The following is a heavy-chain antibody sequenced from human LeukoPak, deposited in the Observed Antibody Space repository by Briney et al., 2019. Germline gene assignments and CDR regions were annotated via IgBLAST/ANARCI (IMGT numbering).Heavy chain of an antibody. D-gene: IGHD6-19*01. Sequence: SETLSLTCAVYGGSFSGYYWSWIRQPPGKGLEWIGEINHSGSTNSSPSLKSRVTMSVDTSKNQFSLKLSSVTAADTAVYYCARGLSSGGPPPNFDYWGQGTLVTVSS. V-gene: IGHV4-34*01. CDR1: GGSFSGYY. CDR3: ARGLSSGGPPPNFDY. J-gene: IGHJ4*02. CDR2: INHSGST.